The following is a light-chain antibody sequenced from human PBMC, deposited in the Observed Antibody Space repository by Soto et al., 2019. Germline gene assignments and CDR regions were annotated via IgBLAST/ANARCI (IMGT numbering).Light chain of an antibody. J-gene: IGKJ1*01. CDR3: QQYDNWTWT. V-gene: IGKV3-15*01. CDR2: GAS. Sequence: EILMTQSPATLSVSPGGRATLSCRASQTISGTLAWYQQKPGKAPRLLIHGASTRAPGFPARLSGSGSGTDLTITISSMKYEDFEVYYCQQYDNWTWTFGQGTKVDIK. CDR1: QTISGT.